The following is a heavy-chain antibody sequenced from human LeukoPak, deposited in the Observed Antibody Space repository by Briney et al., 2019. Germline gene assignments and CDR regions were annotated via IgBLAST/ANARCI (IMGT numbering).Heavy chain of an antibody. J-gene: IGHJ4*02. CDR2: ISGSSSNT. CDR3: ARVDMSSGYKVLVY. Sequence: GGALRLSCAASGVTFSDFYMNWIRQAPGKGLEWVSYISGSSSNTNYADSVKGRFTISRDNAKNSLYLQMNSLRAEDTAVYYCARVDMSSGYKVLVYWGQGTLVTVSS. D-gene: IGHD3-22*01. CDR1: GVTFSDFY. V-gene: IGHV3-11*06.